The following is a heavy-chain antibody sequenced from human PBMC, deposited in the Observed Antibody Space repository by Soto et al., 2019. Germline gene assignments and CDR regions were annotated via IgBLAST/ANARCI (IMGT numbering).Heavy chain of an antibody. D-gene: IGHD6-19*01. CDR2: IIPIFGTA. Sequence: SVKVSCKASGGTFSSYAISWVRQAPGQGLEWMGGIIPIFGTANYAQKFQGRVTITADESTSTAYMELSTLRSEDTAVYYCTRAPRGIIVAPDYWGQGTLVTVSS. V-gene: IGHV1-69*13. CDR3: TRAPRGIIVAPDY. J-gene: IGHJ4*02. CDR1: GGTFSSYA.